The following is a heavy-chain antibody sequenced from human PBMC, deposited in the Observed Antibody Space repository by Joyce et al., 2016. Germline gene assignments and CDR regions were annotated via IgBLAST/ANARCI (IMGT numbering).Heavy chain of an antibody. V-gene: IGHV1-18*01. J-gene: IGHJ4*02. Sequence: QVQLVQSGAELKKPGASVKVSCKASVYTFTSYGVSWVRQAPGQRREWMGWISAYNGNTNYAQKFQGRVTMTTDTPTNTVYMELRSLRSDDTAVDYWAREQGGAMIVVVPMDYFDYWGQGTLVTVSS. D-gene: IGHD3-22*01. CDR1: VYTFTSYG. CDR2: ISAYNGNT. CDR3: AREQGGAMIVVVPMDYFDY.